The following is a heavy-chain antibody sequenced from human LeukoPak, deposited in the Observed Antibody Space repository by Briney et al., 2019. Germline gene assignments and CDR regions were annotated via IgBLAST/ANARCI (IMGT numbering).Heavy chain of an antibody. CDR1: GFTFDDYA. CDR2: ISWNGGSI. Sequence: GGSLRLSCAASGFTFDDYAMHWVRQAPGKGLEWVSGISWNGGSIAYADSVKGRFTISRDNAKNSLFLQMNSLRTEDPALYYCAKDRGPYGDRFGYFDYWGQGTLITVSS. CDR3: AKDRGPYGDRFGYFDY. D-gene: IGHD4-17*01. J-gene: IGHJ4*02. V-gene: IGHV3-9*01.